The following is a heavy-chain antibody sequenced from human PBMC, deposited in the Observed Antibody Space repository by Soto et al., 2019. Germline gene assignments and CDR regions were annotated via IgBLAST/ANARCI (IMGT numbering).Heavy chain of an antibody. CDR3: ARFQQLVRLGDYYYYGMDV. CDR1: GYTFTSYG. V-gene: IGHV1-18*01. Sequence: QVQLVQSGAEVKKPGASVKVSCKASGYTFTSYGISWVRQAPGQGLEWMGWISAYNGNTNYAQKLQGRVIMTTDTSTSTAYMELRSLRSDDTAVYYCARFQQLVRLGDYYYYGMDVWGQGTTVTVSS. J-gene: IGHJ6*02. D-gene: IGHD6-13*01. CDR2: ISAYNGNT.